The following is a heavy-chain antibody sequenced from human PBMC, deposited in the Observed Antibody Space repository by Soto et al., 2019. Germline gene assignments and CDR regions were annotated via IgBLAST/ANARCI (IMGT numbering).Heavy chain of an antibody. V-gene: IGHV1-18*01. D-gene: IGHD5-18*01. Sequence: ASVKGSCKGSGYTFTSYGISWVRQAPGQGLEWMGWISAYNGNTNYAQKVQGRVTMTTDTSTSTAYMELRSLRSDDTAVYYCARDRGYSYGTRFDYWGQGTLVTVSS. CDR1: GYTFTSYG. J-gene: IGHJ4*02. CDR2: ISAYNGNT. CDR3: ARDRGYSYGTRFDY.